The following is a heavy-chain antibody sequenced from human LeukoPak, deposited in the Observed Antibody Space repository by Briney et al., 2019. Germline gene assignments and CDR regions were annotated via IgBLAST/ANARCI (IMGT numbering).Heavy chain of an antibody. D-gene: IGHD6-13*01. J-gene: IGHJ4*02. CDR2: ISGRGDNT. CDR1: GFMFKHYA. V-gene: IGHV3-23*01. CDR3: ARAAAAPISSFDY. Sequence: GGSLGLSCAASGFMFKHYAISWVRQAPGKGLEWVSGISGRGDNTKYADSVKGRFTISRDNSNNTVHLHLNGLTFEDTAVYYCARAAAAPISSFDYWGQGTLVTVSS.